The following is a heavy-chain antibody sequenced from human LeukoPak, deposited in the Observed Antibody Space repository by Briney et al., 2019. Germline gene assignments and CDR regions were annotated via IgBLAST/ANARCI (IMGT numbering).Heavy chain of an antibody. CDR3: AREVVTAIRGYVDY. Sequence: ASVKVSCKASGGTFSSYAISWVRQAPGQGLEWMGGIIPIFGTANYAQKFQGRVTITADESTSTAYMELSSLRSEDTAVYYCAREVVTAIRGYVDYWGQGTLVTVSS. CDR2: IIPIFGTA. J-gene: IGHJ4*02. V-gene: IGHV1-69*13. D-gene: IGHD2-21*02. CDR1: GGTFSSYA.